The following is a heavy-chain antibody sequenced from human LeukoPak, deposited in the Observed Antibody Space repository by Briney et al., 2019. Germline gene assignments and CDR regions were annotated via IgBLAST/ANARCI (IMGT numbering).Heavy chain of an antibody. D-gene: IGHD3-22*01. J-gene: IGHJ4*02. V-gene: IGHV3-15*01. Sequence: GGSLRLSCAASGFTFSNAWMSWVRQAPGKGLEWVGRIKSKTDGGTTDYAAPVKGRFTISRDDSKNTLYLQMNSLKTEDTAVYYRTTDLGNYYYDSSGYWRGDYWGQGTLVTVSS. CDR1: GFTFSNAW. CDR2: IKSKTDGGTT. CDR3: TTDLGNYYYDSSGYWRGDY.